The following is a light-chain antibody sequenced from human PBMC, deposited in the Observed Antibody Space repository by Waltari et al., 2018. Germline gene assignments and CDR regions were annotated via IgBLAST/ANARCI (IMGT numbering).Light chain of an antibody. Sequence: QSVLTQPPSVSGAPGPRVAISCTGSSSNIGAGYDVHWYQQLPGTAPKLLIYGNSNRPSGVPDRFSGSKSGTSASLAITGLQTEDEADYFCQSYDISLSASGVFGTGTKVTVL. J-gene: IGLJ1*01. V-gene: IGLV1-40*01. CDR2: GNS. CDR1: SSNIGAGYD. CDR3: QSYDISLSASGV.